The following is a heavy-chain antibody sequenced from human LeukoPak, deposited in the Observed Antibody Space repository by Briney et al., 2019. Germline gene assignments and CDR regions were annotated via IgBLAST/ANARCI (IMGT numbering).Heavy chain of an antibody. D-gene: IGHD6-13*01. CDR3: AKDAAGPEY. CDR1: GHTFSSYS. V-gene: IGHV3-23*01. CDR2: ISASGGDT. Sequence: GGSLRLSCVVSGHTFSSYSMSWVRQAPGKGLEWVSGISASGGDTWYPDSVKGRFTISRDNSKNTLFLQMNSLRVEDTAIYYCAKDAAGPEYWGQGTRVTVSS. J-gene: IGHJ4*02.